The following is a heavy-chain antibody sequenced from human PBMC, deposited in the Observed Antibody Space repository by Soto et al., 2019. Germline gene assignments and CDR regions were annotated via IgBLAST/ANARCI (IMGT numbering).Heavy chain of an antibody. Sequence: QVQLVQSGAEVKKPGSSVKVSCKASGGPFSSYAITWVRQAPGQGLEWMGGIISLFDTPNYAQRFQGRVTITADESTSTSYMELSGLISDDTAVYYCALSYGSYHYGAYWGQGTLVTVSS. CDR1: GGPFSSYA. CDR3: ALSYGSYHYGAY. J-gene: IGHJ4*02. D-gene: IGHD4-17*01. V-gene: IGHV1-69*01. CDR2: IISLFDTP.